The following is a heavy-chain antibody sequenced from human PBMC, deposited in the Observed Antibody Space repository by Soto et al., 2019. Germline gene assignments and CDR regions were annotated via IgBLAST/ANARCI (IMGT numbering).Heavy chain of an antibody. CDR3: ARGGRKVGIAAAGINY. CDR1: ADTFTSYY. Sequence: ASVKVSCKAPADTFTSYYIHWVRQAPGHGLEWMGWINPNSGGTNYAQKFQGRVTMTRDTSISTAYMELSRLRSDDTAVYYCARGGRKVGIAAAGINYWGQGTLVTVSS. CDR2: INPNSGGT. J-gene: IGHJ4*02. V-gene: IGHV1-2*02. D-gene: IGHD6-13*01.